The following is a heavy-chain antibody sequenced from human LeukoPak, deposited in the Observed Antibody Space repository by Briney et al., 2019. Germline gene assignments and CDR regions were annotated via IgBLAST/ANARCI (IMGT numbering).Heavy chain of an antibody. CDR1: GYTFTSYD. J-gene: IGHJ6*03. Sequence: ASVKASCKASGYTFTSYDINWVRQATGQGLEWMGWMKPNRGNTGYAQKFQGRVTMATNTSISTAYTELSSLSSEDTAVYYCARQRYCSGGSCSGYYYYSMAVWGKGTTVTVSS. CDR2: MKPNRGNT. D-gene: IGHD2-15*01. CDR3: ARQRYCSGGSCSGYYYYSMAV. V-gene: IGHV1-8*01.